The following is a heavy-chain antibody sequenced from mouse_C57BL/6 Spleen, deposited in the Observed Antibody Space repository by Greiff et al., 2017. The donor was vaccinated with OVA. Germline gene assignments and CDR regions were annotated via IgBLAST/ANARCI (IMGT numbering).Heavy chain of an antibody. CDR1: GYTFTSYW. CDR2: IYPGSGST. Sequence: QVQLQQPGAELVKPGASVKMSCKASGYTFTSYWITWVKQRPGQGLEWIGDIYPGSGSTNYNEKFKSKATLTVDTSSSTAYMQLSSLTSEDSAVYYWAMEGDWDDAMDYWGQGTSVTVSS. V-gene: IGHV1-55*01. CDR3: AMEGDWDDAMDY. J-gene: IGHJ4*01. D-gene: IGHD4-1*01.